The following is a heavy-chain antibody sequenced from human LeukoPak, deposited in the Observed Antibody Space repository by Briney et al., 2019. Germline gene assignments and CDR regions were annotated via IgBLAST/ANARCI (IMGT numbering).Heavy chain of an antibody. CDR1: GFTFSTYT. CDR3: AREGTYYYGSGKNPFDY. J-gene: IGHJ4*02. V-gene: IGHV3-21*01. Sequence: GGSLRLSCAASGFTFSTYTMNWVRQAPGRGLEWVPSINSYNNDIYYADSVNGRFTISRDNAKNSLYLQMNSLRAEDTAVYYCAREGTYYYGSGKNPFDYWGQGTLVTVSS. D-gene: IGHD3-10*01. CDR2: INSYNNDI.